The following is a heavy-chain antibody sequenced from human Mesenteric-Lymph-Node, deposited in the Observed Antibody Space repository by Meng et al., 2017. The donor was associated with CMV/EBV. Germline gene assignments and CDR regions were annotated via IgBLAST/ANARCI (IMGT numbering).Heavy chain of an antibody. V-gene: IGHV5-51*01. CDR2: IYPGDSAT. CDR3: ARLALGYTYYFDY. Sequence: GGSLRPSCKGFGYSLTRSWIGWVRQMPGKGLEWMGIIYPGDSATRYSPSFQGQVTISADKSFGTAYLQWSNLKASDTAMYYCARLALGYTYYFDYWGQGTLVTVSS. CDR1: GYSLTRSW. D-gene: IGHD5-24*01. J-gene: IGHJ4*02.